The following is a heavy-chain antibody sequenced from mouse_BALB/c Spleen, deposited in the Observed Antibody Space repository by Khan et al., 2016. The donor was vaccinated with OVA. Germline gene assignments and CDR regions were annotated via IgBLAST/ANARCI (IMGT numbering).Heavy chain of an antibody. D-gene: IGHD1-1*01. V-gene: IGHV3-2*02. CDR2: ISYSGVT. CDR1: GYSITSGYA. CDR3: ARGNYYGYYFDD. J-gene: IGHJ2*01. Sequence: QLEESGPGLVKPSQSLSLTCTVTGYSITSGYAWNWIRQFPGNKLEWMGYISYSGVTSYTPSLKSRISITRDTSKNQFFLQLNSVTTEDTATYYCARGNYYGYYFDDWGPGTTLTVSS.